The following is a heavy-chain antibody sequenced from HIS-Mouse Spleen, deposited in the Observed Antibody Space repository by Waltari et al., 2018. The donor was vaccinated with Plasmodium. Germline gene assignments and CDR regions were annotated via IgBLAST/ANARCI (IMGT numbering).Heavy chain of an antibody. J-gene: IGHJ3*02. CDR2: ISYEGSNK. CDR1: GFTFSSYA. Sequence: QVQLVESGGGVVQPGRSLRLSCAASGFTFSSYAMHWVRPAPGKGLGWVAVISYEGSNKYYADSVKGRFTISRDNSKNTLYLQMNSLRAEDTAVYYCAREGGYCSGGSCYSGQGFDIWGQGTMVTVSS. D-gene: IGHD2-15*01. CDR3: AREGGYCSGGSCYSGQGFDI. V-gene: IGHV3-30-3*01.